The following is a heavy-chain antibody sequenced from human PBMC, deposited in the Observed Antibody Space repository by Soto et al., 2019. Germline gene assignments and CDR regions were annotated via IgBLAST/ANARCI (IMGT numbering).Heavy chain of an antibody. D-gene: IGHD1-26*01. V-gene: IGHV5-51*01. CDR1: GNTFASYW. CDR3: ARAGAGGKSHAWDQ. Sequence: VQLAQSGAEVKKPGESLKISCKSSGNTFASYWIGWVRQMPGIGLEWMGIIYPGDSDTRYSPSFQGQVSISADKSINTAYLQWSSLRASDTAIYYCARAGAGGKSHAWDQWGQGTLVTVSS. CDR2: IYPGDSDT. J-gene: IGHJ4*02.